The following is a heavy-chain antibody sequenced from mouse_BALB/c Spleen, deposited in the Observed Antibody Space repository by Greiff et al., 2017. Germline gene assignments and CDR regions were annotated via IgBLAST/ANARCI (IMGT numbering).Heavy chain of an antibody. D-gene: IGHD1-1*01. J-gene: IGHJ4*01. Sequence: EVKLMESGGGLVKPGGSLKLSCAASGFTFSDYYMYWVRQTPEKRLEWVATISDGGSYTYYPDSVKGRFTISRDNAKNNLYLQMSSLKSEDTAMYYCARAPVVEGGNYAMDYWGQGTSVTVSS. V-gene: IGHV5-4*02. CDR2: ISDGGSYT. CDR1: GFTFSDYY. CDR3: ARAPVVEGGNYAMDY.